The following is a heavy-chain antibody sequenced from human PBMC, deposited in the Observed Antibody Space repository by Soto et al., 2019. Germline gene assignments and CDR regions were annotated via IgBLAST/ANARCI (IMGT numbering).Heavy chain of an antibody. CDR2: IIPIFGTA. CDR1: GGTFSSYA. V-gene: IGHV1-69*13. J-gene: IGHJ6*02. Sequence: SVKVSCKASGGTFSSYAISWVRQAPGQGLEWMGGIIPIFGTANYAQKFQGRVTITADESTSTAYMELSSLRSEDTAVYYCARDGSGITTVTSNYYYYYGMDVWG. D-gene: IGHD4-17*01. CDR3: ARDGSGITTVTSNYYYYYGMDV.